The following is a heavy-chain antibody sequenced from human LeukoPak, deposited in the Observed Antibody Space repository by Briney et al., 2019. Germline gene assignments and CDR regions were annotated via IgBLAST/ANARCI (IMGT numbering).Heavy chain of an antibody. J-gene: IGHJ6*02. CDR1: GYTFTGYY. CDR3: ARDSVVATYYYYGMDV. Sequence: ASVKVSCKACGYTFTGYYMHWVRQAPGQGLEWMGWINPNSGGTNYAQKFQGRVTMTRDTSISTAYMELSRLRSDDTAVYYCARDSVVATYYYYGMDVWGQGTTVTVSS. V-gene: IGHV1-2*02. CDR2: INPNSGGT. D-gene: IGHD2-15*01.